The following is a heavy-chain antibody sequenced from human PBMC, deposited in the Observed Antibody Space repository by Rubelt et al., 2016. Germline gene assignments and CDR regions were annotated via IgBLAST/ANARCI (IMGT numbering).Heavy chain of an antibody. V-gene: IGHV4-34*01. Sequence: QVQLQQWGAGLLKPSETLSLTCAVYGGSFSGYYWSWIRQPPGKGLEWIGEINHSGSTNYNPSLKSRVTISVDTSKNQFSLKLSYVTAADTAVYYCARGARIAAAAYGDYWGQGTLVTVSS. J-gene: IGHJ4*02. CDR1: GGSFSGYY. CDR3: ARGARIAAAAYGDY. CDR2: INHSGST. D-gene: IGHD6-13*01.